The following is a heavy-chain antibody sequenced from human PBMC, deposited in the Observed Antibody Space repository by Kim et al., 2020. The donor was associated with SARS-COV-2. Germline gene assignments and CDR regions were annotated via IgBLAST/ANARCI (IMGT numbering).Heavy chain of an antibody. V-gene: IGHV3-33*05. CDR3: AREPEGYSYGLDY. D-gene: IGHD5-18*01. CDR1: GFTFSSYG. J-gene: IGHJ4*02. Sequence: GGSLRLSCAASGFTFSSYGMHWVRQAPGKGLEWVAVISYDGSNKYYADSVKDRFTISRDNSKNTLYLQMNSLRAEDTAVYYCAREPEGYSYGLDYWGQGTLVTVSS. CDR2: ISYDGSNK.